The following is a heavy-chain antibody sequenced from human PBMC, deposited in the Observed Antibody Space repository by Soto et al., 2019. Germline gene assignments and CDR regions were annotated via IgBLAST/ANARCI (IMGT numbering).Heavy chain of an antibody. CDR2: ISGSGGST. V-gene: IGHV3-23*01. CDR3: AKGPYDYIWGSYQQV. D-gene: IGHD3-16*02. Sequence: GGSLRLSCAASGFTFSSYAMSWVRQAPGKGLEWVSAISGSGGSTYYADSVKGRFTISRDNSKNTLYLQMNSLRAEDTAVYYCAKGPYDYIWGSYQQVWGQGTLVTVSS. CDR1: GFTFSSYA. J-gene: IGHJ4*02.